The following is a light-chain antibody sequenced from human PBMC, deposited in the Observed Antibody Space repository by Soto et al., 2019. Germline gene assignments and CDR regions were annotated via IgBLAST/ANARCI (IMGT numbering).Light chain of an antibody. J-gene: IGKJ1*01. V-gene: IGKV3-15*01. CDR2: GAS. CDR1: QSVSSN. Sequence: EIVMTQSPATLSVSPGERATLSCRASQSVSSNLAWYQQKPGQAPRLLIYGASTRATGIPARFSGSGSGTEFTLTISSLQSEDFAVYYRQQYNNCPETFGQGTNEHIK. CDR3: QQYNNCPET.